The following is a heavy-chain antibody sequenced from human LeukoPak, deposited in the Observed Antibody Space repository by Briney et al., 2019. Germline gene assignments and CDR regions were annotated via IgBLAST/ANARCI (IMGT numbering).Heavy chain of an antibody. D-gene: IGHD5-18*01. V-gene: IGHV3-48*03. CDR1: AFTFSSYE. CDR3: AREGSGYDYGYPRWFDP. J-gene: IGHJ5*02. CDR2: ISSSGSTV. Sequence: GGSLRLSCVASAFTFSSYEMNWVRQAPGKGLEWVSYISSSGSTVYYADSVKGRFTISRDNAKNSLYLQMNSLRAEDTAVYYCAREGSGYDYGYPRWFDPWGQGTLVTVYS.